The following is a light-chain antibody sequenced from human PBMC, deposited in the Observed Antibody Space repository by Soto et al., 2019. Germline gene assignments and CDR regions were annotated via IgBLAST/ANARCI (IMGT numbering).Light chain of an antibody. CDR3: QQYDSWPLT. V-gene: IGKV3D-15*01. J-gene: IGKJ4*01. CDR1: QSVDRN. CDR2: GAS. Sequence: EIAMTQSPGTLSVSTEEGATLSCRASQSVDRNLAWYQQKPGQAPRLLIYGASTRPTGIPDRFSGSGSGTEFSLTISSLQSEDFAVYYCQQYDSWPLTFGGGTKVEIK.